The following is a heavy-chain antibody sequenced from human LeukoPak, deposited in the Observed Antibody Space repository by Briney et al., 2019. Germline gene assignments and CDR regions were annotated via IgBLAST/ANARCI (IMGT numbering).Heavy chain of an antibody. D-gene: IGHD4-17*01. CDR3: ARERDGFDYYYYMDV. V-gene: IGHV1-18*01. Sequence: ASVKVSCKASGDTFTSYGISWVRQAPGQGLEWMGWISAYNGNTNYAQKLQGRVTMTTDTSTSTAYMELRSLRSDDTAVYYCARERDGFDYYYYMDVWGKGTTVTISS. CDR2: ISAYNGNT. J-gene: IGHJ6*03. CDR1: GDTFTSYG.